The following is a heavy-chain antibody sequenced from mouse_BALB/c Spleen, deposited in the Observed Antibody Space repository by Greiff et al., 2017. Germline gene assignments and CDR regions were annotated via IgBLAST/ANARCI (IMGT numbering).Heavy chain of an antibody. CDR1: GYTFTSYW. J-gene: IGHJ2*01. D-gene: IGHD1-1*01. V-gene: IGHV1-7*01. CDR2: INPSTGYT. CDR3: ANLRSYYFDY. Sequence: QVHVKQSGAELAKPGASVKMSCKASGYTFTSYWMHWVKQRPGQGLEWIGYINPSTGYTEYNQKFKDKATLTADKSSSTAYMQLSSLTSEDSAVYYCANLRSYYFDYWGQGTTLTVSS.